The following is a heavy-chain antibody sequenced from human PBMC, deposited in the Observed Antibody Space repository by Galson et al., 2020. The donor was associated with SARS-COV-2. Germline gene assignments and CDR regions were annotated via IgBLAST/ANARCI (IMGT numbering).Heavy chain of an antibody. CDR1: GFSFSDHY. D-gene: IGHD6-6*01. CDR2: SRNEANSYST. J-gene: IGHJ4*02. Sequence: GGSLRLSCAASGFSFSDHYVDWVRQAPGKGLEWIARSRNEANSYSTNYASSVKGRFTVSRADSKNSLYLQRNSLTTEDTAMYYCTKYMHAAAYDFGGQGTLVTVSA. CDR3: TKYMHAAAYDF. V-gene: IGHV3-72*01.